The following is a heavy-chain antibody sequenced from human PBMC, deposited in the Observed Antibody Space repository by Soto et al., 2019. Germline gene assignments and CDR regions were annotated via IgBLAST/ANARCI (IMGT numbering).Heavy chain of an antibody. J-gene: IGHJ6*03. CDR1: GGSISSYY. Sequence: SETLSLTCTVSGGSISSYYWSWIRQPPGKGLEWIGYIYYSGSTNYNPSLKSRVTISVDTSKNQFSLKLSSVTAADTAVYYCARGSPTGYDFWSGYLYYYMDVWGKGTTVTVSS. V-gene: IGHV4-59*01. D-gene: IGHD3-3*01. CDR2: IYYSGST. CDR3: ARGSPTGYDFWSGYLYYYMDV.